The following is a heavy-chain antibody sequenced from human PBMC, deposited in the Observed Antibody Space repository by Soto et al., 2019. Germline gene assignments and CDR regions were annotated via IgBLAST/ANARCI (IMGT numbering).Heavy chain of an antibody. CDR1: GGTFSSYA. CDR3: ARAQESDIVLMVYAIHHYYYGMDV. CDR2: IIPIFGTA. D-gene: IGHD2-8*01. J-gene: IGHJ6*02. V-gene: IGHV1-69*06. Sequence: ASVKVSCKASGGTFSSYAISWVRQAPGQGLEWMGGIIPIFGTANYAQKFQGRVTITADKSTSTAYMELSSLRSEDTAVYYCARAQESDIVLMVYAIHHYYYGMDVWGQGTTVTVSS.